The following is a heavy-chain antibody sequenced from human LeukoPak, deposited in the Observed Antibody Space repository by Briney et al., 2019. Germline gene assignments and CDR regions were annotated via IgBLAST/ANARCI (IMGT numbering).Heavy chain of an antibody. CDR1: GYNFNSYA. J-gene: IGHJ3*02. V-gene: IGHV1-18*01. CDR3: ARGTALAGHDAFDI. CDR2: ISAYNGIT. Sequence: ASVKVSCKASGYNFNSYAFSWVRQAPGQGLEWMAWISAYNGITNYVQKVQGRVTVTTDTSTSTAYMELRSLRSDDTAMYYCARGTALAGHDAFDIWGQGTMVTVSS. D-gene: IGHD6-19*01.